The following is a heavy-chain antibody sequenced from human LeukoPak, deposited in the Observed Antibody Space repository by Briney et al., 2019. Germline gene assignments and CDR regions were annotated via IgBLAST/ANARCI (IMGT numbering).Heavy chain of an antibody. Sequence: GGSLRLSCAGSGFTFSSYAMNWVCQAPGKGLEWVSAISGSADITYYADSVKGRFTISRDNSKNTLYLQMNSLRAEDTAVYYCARGLFWGSYRSFDNWGQGNLVTVSS. D-gene: IGHD3-16*02. CDR1: GFTFSSYA. CDR3: ARGLFWGSYRSFDN. J-gene: IGHJ4*02. CDR2: ISGSADIT. V-gene: IGHV3-23*01.